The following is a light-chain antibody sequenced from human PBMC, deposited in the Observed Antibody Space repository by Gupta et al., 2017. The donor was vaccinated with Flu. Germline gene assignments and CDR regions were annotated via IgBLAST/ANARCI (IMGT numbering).Light chain of an antibody. CDR3: QQRSTLHT. CDR1: QSVSRC. V-gene: IGKV3-11*01. J-gene: IGKJ2*01. Sequence: EIVFTQSPATLSLSPGERSTLSCRASQSVSRCLDWYQQKPGQAPRLLIYDAASRDTGSPDRFSGSGYAKGFTLTSSRRENEDFAVYYGQQRSTLHTFGQGTKLEIE. CDR2: DAA.